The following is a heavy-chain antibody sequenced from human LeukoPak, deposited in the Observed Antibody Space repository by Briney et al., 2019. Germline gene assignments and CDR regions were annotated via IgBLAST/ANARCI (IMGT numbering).Heavy chain of an antibody. CDR3: ARGYSSSSKAIDY. D-gene: IGHD6-6*01. V-gene: IGHV4-30-2*01. Sequence: SETLSLTCTVSGGSISSGGYYWSWIRQPPGKGLEWIGYIYHSGSTYYNPSLKSRVTISVDRSKNQFSLKLSSVTAADTAVYYCARGYSSSSKAIDYWGQGTLVTVSS. CDR1: GGSISSGGYY. J-gene: IGHJ4*02. CDR2: IYHSGST.